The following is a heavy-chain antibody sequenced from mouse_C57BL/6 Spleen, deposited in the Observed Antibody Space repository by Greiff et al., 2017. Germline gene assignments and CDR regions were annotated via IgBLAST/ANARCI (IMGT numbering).Heavy chain of an antibody. CDR3: ARHEGYFDV. J-gene: IGHJ1*03. CDR1: GFTFSSYG. Sequence: DVHLVESGGDLVKPGGSLKLSCAASGFTFSSYGMSWVRQTPDKRLEWVATISSGGSYTYYPDSVKGRFTISRDNAKNTLYLQMSSLKSEDTAMYYCARHEGYFDVWGTGTTVTVSS. V-gene: IGHV5-6*01. CDR2: ISSGGSYT.